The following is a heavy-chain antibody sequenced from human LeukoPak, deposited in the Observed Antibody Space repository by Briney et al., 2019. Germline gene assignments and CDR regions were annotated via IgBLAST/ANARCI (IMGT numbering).Heavy chain of an antibody. CDR1: GYRFTTYW. V-gene: IGHV5-51*01. J-gene: IGHJ4*02. CDR3: ARQANYFDY. Sequence: GESLKISCKGSGYRFTTYWIGWVRQMPGKGLEWMGIVYPGDSDTRYSPSFEGQVTISVDRSIDTAYLQWNSLKASDTAMYYCARQANYFDYWGQGTLVTVSS. D-gene: IGHD5-12*01. CDR2: VYPGDSDT.